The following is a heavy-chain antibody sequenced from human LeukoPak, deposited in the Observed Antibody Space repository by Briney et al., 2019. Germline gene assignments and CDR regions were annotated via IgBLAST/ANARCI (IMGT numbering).Heavy chain of an antibody. CDR2: INPNSGGT. Sequence: GASVKVSCKASGYSFSDYYMHWVRQAPGQGLEWMGWINPNSGGTNYAQKFQGRVTMTRDTSISTAYMELSRLRSDDTAVYYCARGGFVVTHLTEAFDYWGQGTLVTVSS. CDR1: GYSFSDYY. D-gene: IGHD3-22*01. CDR3: ARGGFVVTHLTEAFDY. J-gene: IGHJ4*02. V-gene: IGHV1-2*02.